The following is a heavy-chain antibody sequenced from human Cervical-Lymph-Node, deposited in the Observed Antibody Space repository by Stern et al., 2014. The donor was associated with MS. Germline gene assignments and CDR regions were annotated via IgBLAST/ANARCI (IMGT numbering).Heavy chain of an antibody. Sequence: QVQLVQSGPEVKKPGPSVKVSCKASGYTFTSYGISWVRLSPVQGLECQGAISGYNGNTNYAKKLQGRVTMTTDTSTSTADMELRSLRSDDTAVYYCARGLLGSENAFDIWGQGTMVTVSS. V-gene: IGHV1-18*01. D-gene: IGHD2-15*01. CDR2: ISGYNGNT. J-gene: IGHJ3*02. CDR3: ARGLLGSENAFDI. CDR1: GYTFTSYG.